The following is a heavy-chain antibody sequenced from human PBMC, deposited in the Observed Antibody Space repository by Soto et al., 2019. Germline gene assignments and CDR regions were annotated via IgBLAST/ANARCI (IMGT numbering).Heavy chain of an antibody. V-gene: IGHV5-51*01. CDR1: GYSFATYW. J-gene: IGHJ6*02. D-gene: IGHD5-18*01. Sequence: LKISCEGSGYSFATYWIAWVRQMPGKGLEWMGIIYPADSDTRYSPSFQGQVTISADKPIGTAYLQWSSLKASDTAMYYCARQYADTSMGGYYYYGLDVWGQGTTVTVSS. CDR2: IYPADSDT. CDR3: ARQYADTSMGGYYYYGLDV.